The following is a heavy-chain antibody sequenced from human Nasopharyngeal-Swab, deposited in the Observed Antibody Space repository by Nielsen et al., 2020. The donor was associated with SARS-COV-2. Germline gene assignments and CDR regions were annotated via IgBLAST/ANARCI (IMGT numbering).Heavy chain of an antibody. Sequence: SETLSLTCTVSGGSISSSSYYWGWIRQPPGKGLEWIGSIYYSGSTYYNPSLQSRVTISVDTSKNQFSLKLSSVTAADTAVYYCARDNYPYYYYGMDVWGQGTTVTVSS. V-gene: IGHV4-39*01. CDR3: ARDNYPYYYYGMDV. CDR1: GGSISSSSYY. J-gene: IGHJ6*02. CDR2: IYYSGST. D-gene: IGHD4-11*01.